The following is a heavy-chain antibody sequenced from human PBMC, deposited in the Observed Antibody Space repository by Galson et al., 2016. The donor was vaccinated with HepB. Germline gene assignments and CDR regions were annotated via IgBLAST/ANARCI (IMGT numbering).Heavy chain of an antibody. D-gene: IGHD6-19*01. CDR1: GFTFSSYA. Sequence: SLRLSCAASGFTFSSYAMHWVRQAPGEGLEWVAVISYDGGDKYYADSVKGRFTISRDNSKNTLYLQMNSLRAEDTAVYYCARVLGGPETAVAGRGHWLDPWGQGTLVTVSS. CDR2: ISYDGGDK. V-gene: IGHV3-30*04. J-gene: IGHJ5*02. CDR3: ARVLGGPETAVAGRGHWLDP.